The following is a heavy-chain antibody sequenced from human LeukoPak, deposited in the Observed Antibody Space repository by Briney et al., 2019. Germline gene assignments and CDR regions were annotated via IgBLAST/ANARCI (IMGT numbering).Heavy chain of an antibody. J-gene: IGHJ4*02. CDR3: ASAGYDILTGHWPLDY. D-gene: IGHD3-9*01. V-gene: IGHV4-34*01. CDR2: INHSGST. Sequence: SETLSLTCAVYGGSFSGYYWSWIRQPPGKGLEWIGEINHSGSTNYNPSLKSRVTISVDTSKNQFSLKLSSVTATDTAVYYWASAGYDILTGHWPLDYWGQGTLVTVSS. CDR1: GGSFSGYY.